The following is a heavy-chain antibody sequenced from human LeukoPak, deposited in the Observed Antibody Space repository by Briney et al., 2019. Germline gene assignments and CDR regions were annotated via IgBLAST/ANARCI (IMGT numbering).Heavy chain of an antibody. CDR2: ISAYNGNT. Sequence: ASVTVSCTASGYTFTSYGISWVRQAPGQGLEWMGCISAYNGNTNYAQKLQGRVTMTTDTSTSTAYMELRSLRSDDTAVYYCARDCGYSYGYCWFDPWGQGTLVTVSS. V-gene: IGHV1-18*01. CDR3: ARDCGYSYGYCWFDP. CDR1: GYTFTSYG. D-gene: IGHD5-18*01. J-gene: IGHJ5*02.